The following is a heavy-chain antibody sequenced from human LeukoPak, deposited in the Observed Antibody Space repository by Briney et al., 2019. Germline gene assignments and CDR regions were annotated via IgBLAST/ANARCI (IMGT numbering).Heavy chain of an antibody. CDR3: ARKGYCSSTSCYLDY. V-gene: IGHV3-23*01. J-gene: IGHJ4*02. CDR1: GITFSSYA. Sequence: PGGSLRLSCAASGITFSSYAMSWVRQAPGKGLEWVSAISGSGGSTYYADSVKGRFTISRDNSKNTLYLQMNSLRAEDTAVYYCARKGYCSSTSCYLDYWGQGTLVTVSS. CDR2: ISGSGGST. D-gene: IGHD2-2*01.